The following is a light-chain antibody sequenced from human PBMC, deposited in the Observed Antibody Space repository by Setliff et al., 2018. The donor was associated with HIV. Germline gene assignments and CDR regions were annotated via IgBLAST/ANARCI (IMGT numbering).Light chain of an antibody. J-gene: IGLJ1*01. CDR1: SSDVEGYNL. CDR2: EVS. CDR3: CSYAGDSTYV. V-gene: IGLV2-23*02. Sequence: QSVLSQPASVSGSPGQSLTISCTGTSSDVEGYNLVSWYQQRPGKAPNLMIYEVSRRPSGVSNRFSGSKSGNTASLTISGLQAEDEADYYCCSYAGDSTYVFGPGTKGTVL.